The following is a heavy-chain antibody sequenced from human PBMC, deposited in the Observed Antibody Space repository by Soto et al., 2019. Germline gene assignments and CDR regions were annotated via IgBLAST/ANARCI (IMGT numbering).Heavy chain of an antibody. Sequence: QVQLVQSGAEVKKPGASVKVSCKASGYTFSNYATHWVRQAPGQRLEWMGWINAGNGKTKYSQNFQGRVTITRDTSASTAYMELSSLRSDDTAVYYCANNSEYYYYGMDVWGQGTTVTVSS. CDR3: ANNSEYYYYGMDV. D-gene: IGHD6-19*01. CDR2: INAGNGKT. J-gene: IGHJ6*02. V-gene: IGHV1-3*01. CDR1: GYTFSNYA.